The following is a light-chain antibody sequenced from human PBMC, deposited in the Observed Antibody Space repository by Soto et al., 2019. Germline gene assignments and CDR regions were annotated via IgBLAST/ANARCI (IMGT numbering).Light chain of an antibody. CDR2: EDA. CDR1: KLGDKY. Sequence: SYALTQPPSVSVSPGQTATISCSGDKLGDKYACWYHQKPGQSPVLVIYEDAKRPSGIPERFSGSNSGNTATLTISGTQTMDEADYYCQTWDSSSGWVFGTGTKVTVL. J-gene: IGLJ1*01. V-gene: IGLV3-1*01. CDR3: QTWDSSSGWV.